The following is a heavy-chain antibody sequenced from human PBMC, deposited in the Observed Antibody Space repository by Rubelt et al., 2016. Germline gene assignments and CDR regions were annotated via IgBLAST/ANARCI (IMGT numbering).Heavy chain of an antibody. V-gene: IGHV4-59*01. J-gene: IGHJ3*02. D-gene: IGHD3-22*01. Sequence: QVQLQESGPGLVKPSETLSLTCTVSGGSISSYYWSWIRQPPGKGLEWIGYIYYSGSTNYNPSLKSRVTISVDTSKNQFSLKLSSVTAADTAVYYCARGPDANYYDSSGYPIWGQGTMVTVSS. CDR3: ARGPDANYYDSSGYPI. CDR2: IYYSGST. CDR1: GGSISSYY.